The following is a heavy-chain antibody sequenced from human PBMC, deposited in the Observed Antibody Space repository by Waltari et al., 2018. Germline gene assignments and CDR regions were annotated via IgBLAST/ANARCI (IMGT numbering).Heavy chain of an antibody. J-gene: IGHJ4*02. CDR3: ATAYGSGSYGGFDY. V-gene: IGHV4-39*01. CDR1: GGSISSSSYY. CDR2: IYYSGGT. Sequence: QLQLQESGPGLVKPSETLSLTCTVSGGSISSSSYYWGWIRQPPGKGLEWIGSIYYSGGTYYNPSLKSRVTISVDTSKNQFSLKLSSVTAADTAVYYCATAYGSGSYGGFDYWGQGTLVTVSS. D-gene: IGHD3-10*01.